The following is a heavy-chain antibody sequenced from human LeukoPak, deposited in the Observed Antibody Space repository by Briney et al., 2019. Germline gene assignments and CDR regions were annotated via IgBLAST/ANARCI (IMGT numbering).Heavy chain of an antibody. Sequence: GGSLRLSCAASGFTVNNNYMSWVRQAPGKGLEWVSSISSSSSYIYYADSVKGRFTISRDNAKNSLYLQMNSLRVEDTAVYYCARDRDYDSSGYEKAFDIWGQGTMVTVSS. CDR3: ARDRDYDSSGYEKAFDI. D-gene: IGHD3-22*01. CDR2: ISSSSSYI. V-gene: IGHV3-21*01. CDR1: GFTVNNNY. J-gene: IGHJ3*02.